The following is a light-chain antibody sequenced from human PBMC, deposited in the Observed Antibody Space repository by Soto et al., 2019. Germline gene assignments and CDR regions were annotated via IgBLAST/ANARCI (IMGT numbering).Light chain of an antibody. V-gene: IGKV1-5*01. J-gene: IGKJ4*01. CDR3: QHYNSYSGA. CDR1: QRINNW. Sequence: DIQMTQSPSTLSASVGDRVSMTCRASQRINNWLAWYQQKPGKAPKLLIFDASTLEGGVPSRFSGSGSGSEFTLTISSLQPDDFATYYCQHYNSYSGAFGGGTKVELK. CDR2: DAS.